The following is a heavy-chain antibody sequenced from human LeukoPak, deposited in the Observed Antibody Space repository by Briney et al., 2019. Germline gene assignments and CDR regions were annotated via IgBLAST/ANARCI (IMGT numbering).Heavy chain of an antibody. J-gene: IGHJ4*02. CDR2: IYYSGST. CDR3: AGSVDTAMVTFDY. D-gene: IGHD5-18*01. V-gene: IGHV4-30-4*01. CDR1: GGSISSGDYY. Sequence: PSQTLSLTCTVSGGSISSGDYYWSWIRQPPGKGLEWIGYIYYSGSTYYNPSLKSRVTISVDTSKNRFSLKLSSVTAADTAVYYCAGSVDTAMVTFDYWGQGTLVTVSS.